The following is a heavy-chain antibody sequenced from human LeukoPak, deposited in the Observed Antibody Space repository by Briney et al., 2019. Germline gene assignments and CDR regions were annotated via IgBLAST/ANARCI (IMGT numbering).Heavy chain of an antibody. J-gene: IGHJ4*02. CDR2: IKQDGSAK. CDR1: GFTFSTYW. V-gene: IGHV3-7*01. Sequence: GGSLRLSCAATGFTFSTYWMSWVRQAPGKGLEWVANIKQDGSAKYYVDSVKGRFTISRDNAKNSLYLQMNSLRAEDKGVYYCAREGVVGATANHYDYWGQGSLVTVSS. D-gene: IGHD1-26*01. CDR3: AREGVVGATANHYDY.